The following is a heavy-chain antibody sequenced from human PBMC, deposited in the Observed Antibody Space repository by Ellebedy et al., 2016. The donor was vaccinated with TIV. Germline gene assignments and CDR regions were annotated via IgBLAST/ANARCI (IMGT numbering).Heavy chain of an antibody. CDR3: ARTDLRYGMDV. Sequence: SETLSLXCTVSGYSIRSGYYWGWIRQPPGKGLDWIGNIYHSGSTYYNPSLRSRVTLSLDRSKNQVSLELSSVTAADTAVYYCARTDLRYGMDVWGQGTRSPSP. CDR2: IYHSGST. J-gene: IGHJ6*02. V-gene: IGHV4-38-2*02. CDR1: GYSIRSGYY. D-gene: IGHD3-16*01.